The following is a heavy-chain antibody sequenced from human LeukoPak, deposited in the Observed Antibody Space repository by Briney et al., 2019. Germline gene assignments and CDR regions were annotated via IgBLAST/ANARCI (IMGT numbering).Heavy chain of an antibody. V-gene: IGHV4-34*01. CDR2: IKDGGIT. CDR1: SGSFSGYY. Sequence: KASETLSLTCTVYSGSFSGYYWSWIRLPPGKGLEWVGEIKDGGITNYNPSLRSRVTISKDTSNNQLSLKLDAATAADTAWYYCVRGFSRVVGDHWGQGSLVTVSS. J-gene: IGHJ4*02. CDR3: VRGFSRVVGDH.